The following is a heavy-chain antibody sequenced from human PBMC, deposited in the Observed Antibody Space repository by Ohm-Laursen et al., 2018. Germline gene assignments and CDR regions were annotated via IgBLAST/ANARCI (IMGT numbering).Heavy chain of an antibody. D-gene: IGHD3-9*01. CDR3: ATSPHDIMSSKDY. CDR2: LYYSGTT. CDR1: GLSISNSNW. Sequence: SDTLSLTCDVSGLSISNSNWWGWIRQPPGKGLEWVGYLYYSGTTYYNPSLKSRATMSVDTSKNQFSVKLTSVTAVDTAVYYCATSPHDIMSSKDYWGQGTLVTVSS. V-gene: IGHV4-28*01. J-gene: IGHJ4*02.